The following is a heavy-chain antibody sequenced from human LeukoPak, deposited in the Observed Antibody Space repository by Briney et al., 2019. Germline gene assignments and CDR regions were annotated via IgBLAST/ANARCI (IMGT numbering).Heavy chain of an antibody. CDR1: GFTFSSYE. Sequence: GGSLRLSCAASGFTFSSYEMNWVRQAPGKGLEWVSYISSSGSTIYYADSVKGRFTIPRDNAKNSLYLQMNSLRAEDTAVYYCARLAYYYGMDVWGQGTTVTVSS. J-gene: IGHJ6*02. CDR3: ARLAYYYGMDV. V-gene: IGHV3-48*03. CDR2: ISSSGSTI.